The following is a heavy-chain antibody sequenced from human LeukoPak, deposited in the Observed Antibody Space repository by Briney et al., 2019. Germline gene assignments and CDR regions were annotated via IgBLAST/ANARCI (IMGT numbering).Heavy chain of an antibody. V-gene: IGHV4-34*01. CDR1: GGSFSGYY. Sequence: PSETLSLTCAVYGGSFSGYYWSWIRQPPGKGLEWIGEINHSGSTNYNPSLKSRVTISVDTSKNQFSLKLSSVTAADTAVYYCVRGFLMVYAPFRFDYWGQGTLVTVSS. CDR3: VRGFLMVYAPFRFDY. D-gene: IGHD2-8*01. J-gene: IGHJ4*02. CDR2: INHSGST.